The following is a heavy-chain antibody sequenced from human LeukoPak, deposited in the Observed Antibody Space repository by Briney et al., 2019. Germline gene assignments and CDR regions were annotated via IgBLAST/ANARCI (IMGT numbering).Heavy chain of an antibody. CDR1: GFTFTDYY. D-gene: IGHD2/OR15-2a*01. CDR2: IGPHSSAT. J-gene: IGHJ4*02. Sequence: WASVKVSCKSSGFTFTDYYIHWVRQAPGQGLEWMGYIGPHSSATSSPQEFQGRVTMTRDTSMSTAYMEQTRLTSDDTAVYYCAREGNGLLSKDFDYWGQGTLVTVSS. CDR3: AREGNGLLSKDFDY. V-gene: IGHV1-2*02.